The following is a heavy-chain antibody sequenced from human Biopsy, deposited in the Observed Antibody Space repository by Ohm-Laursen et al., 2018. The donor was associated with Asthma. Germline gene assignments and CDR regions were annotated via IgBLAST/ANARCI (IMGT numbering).Heavy chain of an antibody. V-gene: IGHV1-69*13. CDR1: GDSFSNYA. Sequence: SVKGSCKVSGDSFSNYAISWVRQAPGQGLEWMGGLIPVLGTPDHAQMFEGRVTITADESTSTAYMELSSLSSEDTAVYYCARGYSGSDRIVYYYSGLEVWGQGTTVTVSS. D-gene: IGHD5-12*01. CDR3: ARGYSGSDRIVYYYSGLEV. J-gene: IGHJ6*02. CDR2: LIPVLGTP.